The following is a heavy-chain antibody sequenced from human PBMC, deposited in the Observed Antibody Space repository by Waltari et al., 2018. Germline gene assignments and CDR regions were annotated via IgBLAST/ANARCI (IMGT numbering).Heavy chain of an antibody. Sequence: EVQLVESGGGLIQPGGSLRLSCAASGFTVSSNYMSWVRQAPGKGLEWVSVIYRGGSAFYACSVRGRFTISRDNSKNTLYLQMNSLRAEDTAVYYCARDQRTTRGGDAFDIGGQGTMVTVSS. D-gene: IGHD2-15*01. CDR3: ARDQRTTRGGDAFDI. J-gene: IGHJ3*02. CDR2: IYRGGSA. CDR1: GFTVSSNY. V-gene: IGHV3-53*01.